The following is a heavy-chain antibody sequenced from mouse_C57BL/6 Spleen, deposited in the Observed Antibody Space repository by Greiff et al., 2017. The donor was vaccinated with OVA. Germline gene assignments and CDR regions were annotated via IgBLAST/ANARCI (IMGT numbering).Heavy chain of an antibody. J-gene: IGHJ1*03. CDR3: ARHPLDGSIYPLHWYFDV. CDR2: ISGGGGYT. Sequence: EVQGVESGGGLVKPGGSLKLSCAASGFTFSSYTMSWVRQTPEQRLEWVATISGGGGYTYYPDRVKGRFTFSRDKSYNTLYLQISSLRSEDTALYYCARHPLDGSIYPLHWYFDVWGTGTTVTVSS. CDR1: GFTFSSYT. V-gene: IGHV5-9*01. D-gene: IGHD1-1*01.